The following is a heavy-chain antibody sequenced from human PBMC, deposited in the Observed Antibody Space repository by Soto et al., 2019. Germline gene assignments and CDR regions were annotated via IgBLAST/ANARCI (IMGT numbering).Heavy chain of an antibody. D-gene: IGHD3-10*02. Sequence: QITLKESGPTLVKPTQTLTLTCTFSGFSLSTSGVGVGWIRQPPGKALDWLALIYWNDDKRYSPSLKSRLTITKGTSKNQVVLTMTNMDPADTATYYCARTKDLGYGSCWGTCGNWFDPWGLGTLVTVSS. CDR1: GFSLSTSGVG. J-gene: IGHJ5*02. CDR2: IYWNDDK. CDR3: ARTKDLGYGSCWGTCGNWFDP. V-gene: IGHV2-5*01.